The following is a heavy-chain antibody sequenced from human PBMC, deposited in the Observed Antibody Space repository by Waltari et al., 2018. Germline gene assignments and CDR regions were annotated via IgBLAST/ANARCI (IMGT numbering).Heavy chain of an antibody. CDR2: IHYSGST. D-gene: IGHD2-15*01. CDR3: ARARSGIYYYYGMDV. J-gene: IGHJ6*02. V-gene: IGHV4-59*02. CDR1: GDSVSSYH. Sequence: QVQLQESGPGLVKPSETLSLTCTVSGDSVSSYHWSWIRQPPGKGLEWIGSIHYSGSTNYNPALKSRVTISLHTSKNQFSLRLSSVTAADTAVYYCARARSGIYYYYGMDVWGQGTTVTVSS.